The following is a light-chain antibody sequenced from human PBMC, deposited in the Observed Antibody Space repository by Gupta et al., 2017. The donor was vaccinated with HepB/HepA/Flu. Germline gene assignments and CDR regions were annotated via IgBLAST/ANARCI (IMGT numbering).Light chain of an antibody. Sequence: SYELTQPPSVSVSPGQTASITCSGDKLGDKYACWYQQKPGQSPVLVIYQDSKRPSGIPERFSGSNSGNTATLTISGTQARDEADYSCQAWDSSTAVFGGGTKLTVL. CDR2: QDS. V-gene: IGLV3-1*01. CDR1: KLGDKY. CDR3: QAWDSSTAV. J-gene: IGLJ2*01.